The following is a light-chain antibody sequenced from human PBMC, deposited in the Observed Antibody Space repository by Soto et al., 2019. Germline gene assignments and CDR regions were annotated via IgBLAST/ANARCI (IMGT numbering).Light chain of an antibody. V-gene: IGLV2-14*01. Sequence: QSVLTQPASVSGSPGQSITISCTGTSSDVGGYNYVSWYQQHPGKAPKLMIYEVSNRPSGVSNRFSGSKSGNTASLTISGLQAEDEADHYCSSYTSKVFGTGTKLTVL. CDR3: SSYTSKV. CDR2: EVS. CDR1: SSDVGGYNY. J-gene: IGLJ1*01.